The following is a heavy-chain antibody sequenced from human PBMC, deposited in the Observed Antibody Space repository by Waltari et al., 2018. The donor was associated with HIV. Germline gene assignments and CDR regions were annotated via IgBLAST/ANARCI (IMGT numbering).Heavy chain of an antibody. Sequence: QITLKESGPTLVKPTQTLTLTCTFSGFPLSTSGVGVGWIRQPPGKALEWLALIYWNGDKRYSPSLKRRLTITKDTSKNQVVLTMTNMDPVDTATYYCALRPSGTTHFDYWGQGTLVTVSS. CDR2: IYWNGDK. V-gene: IGHV2-5*01. D-gene: IGHD1-7*01. CDR3: ALRPSGTTHFDY. CDR1: GFPLSTSGVG. J-gene: IGHJ4*02.